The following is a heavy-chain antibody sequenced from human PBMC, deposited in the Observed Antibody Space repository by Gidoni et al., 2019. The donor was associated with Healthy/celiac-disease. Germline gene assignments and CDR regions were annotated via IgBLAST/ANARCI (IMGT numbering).Heavy chain of an antibody. V-gene: IGHV5-51*03. CDR2: IYPGDSDT. CDR1: GYSFTSYW. J-gene: IGHJ6*03. Sequence: EVQLVQSGAEVKKPGESLKISCKGSGYSFTSYWIGWVRQMPGKGLEWMGIIYPGDSDTRYSPSFQGQVTISADKSISTAYLQWSSLKASDTAMYYCARLRAQYSGSVVYYYYYMDVWGKGTTVTVSS. CDR3: ARLRAQYSGSVVYYYYYMDV. D-gene: IGHD5-12*01.